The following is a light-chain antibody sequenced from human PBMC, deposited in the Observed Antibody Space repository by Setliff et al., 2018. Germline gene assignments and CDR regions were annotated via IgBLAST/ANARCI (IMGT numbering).Light chain of an antibody. V-gene: IGLV2-11*01. Sequence: QSALTQPRSVSGSPGQSVTISCTGTSSDVGGHNYVSWYQQHPGKAPKLMIYDVAKRPSGVPHRFSGSKSGNTASLTISGLQAEDEADYYCSSYTSSSTSYVFGTGTKVTVL. CDR1: SSDVGGHNY. J-gene: IGLJ1*01. CDR2: DVA. CDR3: SSYTSSSTSYV.